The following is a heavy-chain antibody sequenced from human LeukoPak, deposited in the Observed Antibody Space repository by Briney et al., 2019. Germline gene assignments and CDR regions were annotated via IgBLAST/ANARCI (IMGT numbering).Heavy chain of an antibody. CDR1: GFTFSRYS. D-gene: IGHD3-16*01. CDR2: VNSDGSGT. CDR3: CLGLGGLSLD. V-gene: IGHV3-74*01. J-gene: IGHJ4*02. Sequence: GGSLRLSCAASGFTFSRYSMHWVRQAPGKGLVWVSHVNSDGSGTDYADSVKGRFTISRDNAKNTLYLQMDSLRVEDTAVYCMCLGLGGLSLDWGQGTLVTVSS.